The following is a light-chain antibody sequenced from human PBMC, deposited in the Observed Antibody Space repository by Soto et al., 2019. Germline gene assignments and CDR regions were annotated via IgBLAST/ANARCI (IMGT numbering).Light chain of an antibody. Sequence: HLVLTQSPSASAPLGDSVKLTCTLSSGHSTYAIAWHQQQPEKGPRYLMKLNSDGSHSKGDGIPDRFSGSSSGAERYLTISSLQSEDEADYYCQTWDTGILFGGGTKLTVL. CDR1: SGHSTYA. CDR2: LNSDGSH. CDR3: QTWDTGIL. V-gene: IGLV4-69*01. J-gene: IGLJ2*01.